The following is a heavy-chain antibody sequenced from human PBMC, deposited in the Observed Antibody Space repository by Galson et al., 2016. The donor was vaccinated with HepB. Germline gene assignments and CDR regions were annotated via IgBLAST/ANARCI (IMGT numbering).Heavy chain of an antibody. CDR2: IWYDGSSK. CDR1: GFTFSDFG. V-gene: IGHV3-33*01. D-gene: IGHD3-16*01. Sequence: SLRLSCAASGFTFSDFGMHWVRQAPGKGLEWLTFIWYDGSSKYYADSVKGRFTISRDNSKNTLFLQVNSLRAEDTAVYYCARGDYIWGNNHFFDYWGLGILVTVSS. J-gene: IGHJ4*02. CDR3: ARGDYIWGNNHFFDY.